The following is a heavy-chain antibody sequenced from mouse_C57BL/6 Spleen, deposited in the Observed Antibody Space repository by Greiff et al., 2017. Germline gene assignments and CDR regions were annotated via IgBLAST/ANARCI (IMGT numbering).Heavy chain of an antibody. V-gene: IGHV1-52*01. CDR1: GYTFTSYW. CDR3: ARTQLRLNAMDY. CDR2: IDPSDSET. Sequence: QVQLQQPGAELVRPGSSVKLSCKASGYTFTSYWMHWVKQRPIQGLEWIGNIDPSDSETHYNQKFKDKATVTVDKSSSTAYMQLSSLTSEDSAVYYCARTQLRLNAMDYWGQGTSVTVSS. J-gene: IGHJ4*01. D-gene: IGHD2-4*01.